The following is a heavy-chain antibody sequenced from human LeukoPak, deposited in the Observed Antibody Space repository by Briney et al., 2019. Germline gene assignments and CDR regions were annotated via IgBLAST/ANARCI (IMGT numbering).Heavy chain of an antibody. CDR1: GFTFSSYG. V-gene: IGHV3-30*18. D-gene: IGHD4/OR15-4a*01. J-gene: IGHJ4*02. Sequence: GGSLRLSCAASGFTFSSYGMHWVRQAPGKGLEWVAVISYDGSNKYYADSVKGRFTISRDNSKNTLYLQMNSLRAEDAAVYYCAKALYGGVFDYWGQGTLVTVSS. CDR2: ISYDGSNK. CDR3: AKALYGGVFDY.